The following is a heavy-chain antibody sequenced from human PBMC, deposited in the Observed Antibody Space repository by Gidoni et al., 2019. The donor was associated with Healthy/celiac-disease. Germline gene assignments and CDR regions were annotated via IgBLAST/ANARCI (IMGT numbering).Heavy chain of an antibody. CDR1: GYSFTSYW. D-gene: IGHD5-18*01. J-gene: IGHJ6*03. CDR2: IDPSDAYT. V-gene: IGHV5-10-1*03. CDR3: ARPRGRIGQLWFGYYYMDV. Sequence: ELQLVQSGAALKKPGDSLRISCKGSGYSFTSYWISWVRQMPGKGLEWMGRIDPSDAYTNYSPSCQGHVTISADKSISTAYLQWSSLKASDTDMYYCARPRGRIGQLWFGYYYMDVWGKGTTVTVSS.